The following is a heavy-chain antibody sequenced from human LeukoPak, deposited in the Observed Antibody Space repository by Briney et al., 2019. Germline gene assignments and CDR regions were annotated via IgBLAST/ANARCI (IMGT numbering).Heavy chain of an antibody. CDR1: GYTFTGYY. V-gene: IGHV1-2*02. Sequence: ASVKVSCKASGYTFTGYYMHWVRQAPGQGLEWMGWINANSGGTDYAQKFQDRVTMTRDASISTAYMELSRLTSDDTAVYYCARDGHGGYSFDYWGQGTLVTVSS. J-gene: IGHJ4*02. CDR2: INANSGGT. CDR3: ARDGHGGYSFDY. D-gene: IGHD4-23*01.